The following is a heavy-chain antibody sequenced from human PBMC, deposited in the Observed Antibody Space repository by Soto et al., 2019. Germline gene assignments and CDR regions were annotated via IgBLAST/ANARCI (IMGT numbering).Heavy chain of an antibody. CDR2: IYYSGPT. J-gene: IGHJ4*02. CDR1: CGSVSRDSNF. V-gene: IGHV4-61*01. Sequence: SETLSLTFTVSCGSVSRDSNFWSWIRQPPGKGLEWIGYIYYSGPTRYNPSLESRVTISIDSSKNQVPLNLTSVTAADTAVYYCARGYSHYAHWGRGTLVTVSS. D-gene: IGHD4-4*01. CDR3: ARGYSHYAH.